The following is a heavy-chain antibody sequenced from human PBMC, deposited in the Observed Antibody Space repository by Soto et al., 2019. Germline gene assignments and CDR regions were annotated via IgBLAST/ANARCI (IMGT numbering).Heavy chain of an antibody. V-gene: IGHV4-30-4*01. Sequence: SETLSLTCTVSGGSISSGDYYWSWIRQPPGKGLEWIGYIYYSGSTYYNPSLKSRVTISVDTSKNQFSLKLSSVTAADTAVYYCARVRLNIAAQSGGFDYWGQGTLVTVSS. D-gene: IGHD6-6*01. CDR3: ARVRLNIAAQSGGFDY. J-gene: IGHJ4*02. CDR2: IYYSGST. CDR1: GGSISSGDYY.